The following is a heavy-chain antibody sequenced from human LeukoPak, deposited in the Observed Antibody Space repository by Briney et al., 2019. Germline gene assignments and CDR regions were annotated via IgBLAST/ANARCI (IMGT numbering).Heavy chain of an antibody. J-gene: IGHJ4*02. D-gene: IGHD3-10*01. CDR3: ARTSGSGSFYTN. V-gene: IGHV1-3*01. CDR2: IIAGTGIT. Sequence: ASVKVSCKASGYNFTTYAIHWVRQAPGQRLEWMGWIIAGTGITQYSQKFQGRVTFTRDTSANAAYMEVSSLRSEDTALYFCARTSGSGSFYTNWGQETLVTVSS. CDR1: GYNFTTYA.